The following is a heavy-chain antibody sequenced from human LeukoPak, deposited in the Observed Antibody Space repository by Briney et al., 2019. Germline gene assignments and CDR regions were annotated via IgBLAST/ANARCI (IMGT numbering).Heavy chain of an antibody. CDR2: IVVGSGNT. D-gene: IGHD3-10*01. Sequence: ASVKVSCKASGFTFTSSAMQWVRQARGQRLEWRGWIVVGSGNTNYAQKSQERVTITRDMSTSTAYMELSSLRSEDTAVYYCAAGLLWNAPSDYWGQGALVTVSS. CDR1: GFTFTSSA. J-gene: IGHJ4*02. CDR3: AAGLLWNAPSDY. V-gene: IGHV1-58*02.